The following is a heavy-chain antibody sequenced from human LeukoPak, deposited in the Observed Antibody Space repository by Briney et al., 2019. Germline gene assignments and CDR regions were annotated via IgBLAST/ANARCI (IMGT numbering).Heavy chain of an antibody. CDR3: TRERVWYSSSRYDY. Sequence: GGSLRLSCAASGFTFDDYGMSWVRQAPGKGLEWVSGINWNGGSTGYADSVKGRFTISRDNSKNTLYLQMNSLRAEDTAVYYCTRERVWYSSSRYDYWGQGTRVTVSS. CDR2: INWNGGST. D-gene: IGHD6-13*01. CDR1: GFTFDDYG. J-gene: IGHJ4*02. V-gene: IGHV3-20*04.